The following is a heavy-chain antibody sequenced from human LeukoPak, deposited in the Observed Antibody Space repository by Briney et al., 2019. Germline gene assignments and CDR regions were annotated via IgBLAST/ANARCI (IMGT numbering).Heavy chain of an antibody. D-gene: IGHD4-17*01. Sequence: SETLSLTCTVSGGSIDNYYWSWIRQPPGKGLEWIGYIYYRGSTNYNPSLKSRVTFSVDTSKNQFSLKLNSVTAADTAVYYCARGGDYGDLRYFDYWGQGTLVTVSS. CDR2: IYYRGST. J-gene: IGHJ4*02. CDR3: ARGGDYGDLRYFDY. CDR1: GGSIDNYY. V-gene: IGHV4-59*01.